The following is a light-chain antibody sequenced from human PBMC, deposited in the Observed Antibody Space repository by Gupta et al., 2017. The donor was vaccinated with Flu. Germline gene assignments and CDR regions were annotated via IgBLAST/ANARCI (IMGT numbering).Light chain of an antibody. V-gene: IGLV2-14*01. CDR2: EVS. CDR3: SSYTSSSTRV. Sequence: QSALTQPASVSGSPGQSITISCTGTSSDVGGYNYVSWYQQHPGKAPKLMIYEVSKRPSGVSNRFSGSKSGNTASLTISGLQAEDEADYYCSSYTSSSTRVFGTGTRGTVL. J-gene: IGLJ1*01. CDR1: SSDVGGYNY.